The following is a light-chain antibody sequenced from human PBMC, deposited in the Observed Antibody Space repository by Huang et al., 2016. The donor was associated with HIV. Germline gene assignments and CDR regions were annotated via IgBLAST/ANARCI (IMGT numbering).Light chain of an antibody. CDR3: QQYNDWPPMYT. Sequence: EIVLTQSPAILSVSPGERATLSCTASQTVSSNLAWYQHNPGQAPRLLFYAASTRATGIPARVSGSGSGTEFTLTITSLQSEDFAVYYCQQYNDWPPMYTFGQGTKVEIK. J-gene: IGKJ2*01. CDR2: AAS. V-gene: IGKV3D-15*01. CDR1: QTVSSN.